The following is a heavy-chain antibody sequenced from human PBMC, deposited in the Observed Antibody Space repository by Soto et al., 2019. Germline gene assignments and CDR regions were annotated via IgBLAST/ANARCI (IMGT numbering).Heavy chain of an antibody. Sequence: SETLSLTCTVSGGSISSGDYYWSWIRQHPGKGLEWIGYIYYSGSTYYNPSLKSRVTISVDTSKNQFSLKLSSVTAADTAVYYCARTLGYCSGGSCYAPNWFDPWGQGTLVTVSS. CDR1: GGSISSGDYY. V-gene: IGHV4-30-4*01. D-gene: IGHD2-15*01. J-gene: IGHJ5*02. CDR2: IYYSGST. CDR3: ARTLGYCSGGSCYAPNWFDP.